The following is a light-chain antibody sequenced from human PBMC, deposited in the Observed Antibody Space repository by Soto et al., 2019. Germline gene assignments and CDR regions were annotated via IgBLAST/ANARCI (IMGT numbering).Light chain of an antibody. V-gene: IGLV2-14*01. CDR3: SYYTSSRTLVV. J-gene: IGLJ2*01. Sequence: QSALTQPASVSGSPGQSITISCTGTSSDVGGYNYVSWYQQHPGKAPKHMIYEVSNRPSGVSNRFSGSKSGNTASLTISGLQAEDEADYYCSYYTSSRTLVVFGGGTKLTVL. CDR2: EVS. CDR1: SSDVGGYNY.